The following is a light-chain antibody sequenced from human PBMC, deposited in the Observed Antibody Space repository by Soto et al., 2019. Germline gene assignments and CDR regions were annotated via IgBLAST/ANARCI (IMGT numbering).Light chain of an antibody. CDR1: SSNIGSGT. V-gene: IGLV1-44*01. CDR2: SND. CDR3: ASWDDSLNGVV. Sequence: QSVLTQPPSASGTPGQRVTISCSGSSSNIGSGTVNWYQQLTGRAPKLLIYSNDERPSGVPDRFSGSKSGTSASLAISGLHSEDDSDYYCASWDDSLNGVVFGGGTKLTVL. J-gene: IGLJ2*01.